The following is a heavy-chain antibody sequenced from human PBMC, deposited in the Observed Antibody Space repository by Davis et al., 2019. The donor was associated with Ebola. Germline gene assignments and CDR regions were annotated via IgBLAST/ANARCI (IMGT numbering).Heavy chain of an antibody. V-gene: IGHV1-8*03. Sequence: ASVKVSCKASGYTFTSYDINWVRPATGQGLEWMGWMNPNSGNTGYAQKFQGRVTITRNTSISTAYMELSRLRSDDTAVYYCARDHCTGAVCPGEFDYWGQGTLVTVSS. CDR3: ARDHCTGAVCPGEFDY. D-gene: IGHD2-8*02. CDR1: GYTFTSYD. CDR2: MNPNSGNT. J-gene: IGHJ4*02.